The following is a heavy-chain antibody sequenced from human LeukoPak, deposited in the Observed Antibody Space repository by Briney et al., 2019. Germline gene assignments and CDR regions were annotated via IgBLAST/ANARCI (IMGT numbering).Heavy chain of an antibody. CDR3: ATDVPRLRGSHYYYMDV. J-gene: IGHJ6*03. V-gene: IGHV1-24*01. Sequence: ASVKVSCKASGYTFTGYYMHWVRQAPGKGLEWMGGFDPEDGETIYAQKFQGRVTMTEDTSTDTAYMELSSLRSEDTAVYYCATDVPRLRGSHYYYMDVWGKGTTVTVSS. CDR2: FDPEDGET. CDR1: GYTFTGYY. D-gene: IGHD3-10*01.